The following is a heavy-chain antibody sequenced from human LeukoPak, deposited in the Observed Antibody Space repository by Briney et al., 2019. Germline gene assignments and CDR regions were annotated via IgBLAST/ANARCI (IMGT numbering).Heavy chain of an antibody. CDR3: ARDPDSYDSSGYHFDY. J-gene: IGHJ4*02. V-gene: IGHV3-30-3*01. Sequence: GRSLRLSCAASGFTFSSYAMHWVRQAPGKGLEWVAVISYDGSNKYYADSVKGRFTISRDNSKNTLYLQMNSLRAEDTAVYYCARDPDSYDSSGYHFDYWGQGTLVTVSS. D-gene: IGHD3-22*01. CDR2: ISYDGSNK. CDR1: GFTFSSYA.